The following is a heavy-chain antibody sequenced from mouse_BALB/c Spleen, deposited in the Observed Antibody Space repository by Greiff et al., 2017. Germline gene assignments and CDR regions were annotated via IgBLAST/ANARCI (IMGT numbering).Heavy chain of an antibody. CDR2: ISSGSSTI. J-gene: IGHJ2*01. V-gene: IGHV5-17*02. CDR1: GFTFSSFG. CDR3: ARKGDYYGSSFDY. D-gene: IGHD1-1*01. Sequence: EVHLVESGGGLVQPGGSRKLSCAASGFTFSSFGMHWVRQAPEKGLEWVAYISSGSSTIYYADTVKGRFTISRDNPKNNLYLQMSSLKSEDTAMYYCARKGDYYGSSFDYWGQGTTLTVSS.